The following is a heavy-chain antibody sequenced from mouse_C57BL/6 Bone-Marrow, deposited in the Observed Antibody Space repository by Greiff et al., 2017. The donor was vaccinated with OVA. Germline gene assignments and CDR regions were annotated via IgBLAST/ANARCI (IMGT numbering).Heavy chain of an antibody. Sequence: VQGVESGPGLVAPSQSLSITCTVSGFSLTSYGVDWVRQSPGKGLEWLGVIWGVGSTNYNSALKSRLSISKDNSKSQVFLKMNSLQTDDTAMYYCARGGDSNYGAMDYWGQGTSVTVSS. CDR1: GFSLTSYG. V-gene: IGHV2-6*01. CDR3: ARGGDSNYGAMDY. D-gene: IGHD2-5*01. CDR2: IWGVGST. J-gene: IGHJ4*01.